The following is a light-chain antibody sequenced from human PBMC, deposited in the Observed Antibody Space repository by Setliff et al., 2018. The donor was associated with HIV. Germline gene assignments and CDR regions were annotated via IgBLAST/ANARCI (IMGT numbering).Light chain of an antibody. CDR2: QAT. CDR3: CSNTGSNTVI. CDR1: SNDVGRYDL. V-gene: IGLV2-23*02. Sequence: QSVLAQPASVSGSPGQSITISCTGPSNDVGRYDLVSWYQQHPARAPKLIIYQATRRPSGVSNRFSGSKSGNVASLTISGLPAEDEADYYCCSNTGSNTVIVGTGTKVTVL. J-gene: IGLJ1*01.